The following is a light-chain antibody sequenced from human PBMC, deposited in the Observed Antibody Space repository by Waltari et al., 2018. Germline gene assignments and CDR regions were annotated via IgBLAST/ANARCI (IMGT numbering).Light chain of an antibody. V-gene: IGKV3-20*01. CDR3: QHNVRLPVT. CDR1: ESVRRA. CDR2: DTS. Sequence: EVVLTQSPGTLSLSPGERATLPCRASESVRRALIWYQQKPGQAPRLLIYDTSTRATGVPDRFSGSGSGTDFSLTISRLEPEDFAVYYCQHNVRLPVTFGQGTKVEIK. J-gene: IGKJ1*01.